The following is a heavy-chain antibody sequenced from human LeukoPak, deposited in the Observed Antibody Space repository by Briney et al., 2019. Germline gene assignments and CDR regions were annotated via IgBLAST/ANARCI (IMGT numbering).Heavy chain of an antibody. D-gene: IGHD3-10*01. Sequence: GGSLRLSCAASGFTFSTYAMHWVRQAPGPGLEWGASILHDGSQTYDADSVKGRFTISRDNSMYTVHLQMNSLRAEDTAVYYCAREQTTTSGGGFDFWGQGTLVTVSS. CDR2: ILHDGSQT. CDR3: AREQTTTSGGGFDF. CDR1: GFTFSTYA. V-gene: IGHV3-30*01. J-gene: IGHJ4*02.